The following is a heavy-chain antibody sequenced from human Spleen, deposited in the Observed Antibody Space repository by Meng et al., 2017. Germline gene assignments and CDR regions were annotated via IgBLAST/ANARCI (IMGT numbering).Heavy chain of an antibody. V-gene: IGHV3-7*01. CDR3: ARVSGHFDY. Sequence: GESLKISCAASGFTFSNYWMTWVRQAPGKGLEWVANIKDDGGDKNYVDSVKGRFTISRDNAKNSLFLQMNSLRVEDTAVYYCARVSGHFDYWGQGTLVTVSS. D-gene: IGHD3-10*01. CDR2: IKDDGGDK. J-gene: IGHJ4*02. CDR1: GFTFSNYW.